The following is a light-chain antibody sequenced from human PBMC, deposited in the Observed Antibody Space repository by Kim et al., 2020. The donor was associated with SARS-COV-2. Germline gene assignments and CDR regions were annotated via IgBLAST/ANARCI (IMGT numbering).Light chain of an antibody. CDR2: KVS. Sequence: QPPSSTCRSSRSRVHSDGNTFLGWFHQRPGQPPRLLIYKVSNRFSGVPDRFSGSGAGTDFTLKISRVEAEDVGVYYCMQATQYPRTFGQGTKLEI. V-gene: IGKV2-24*01. CDR1: RSRVHSDGNTF. CDR3: MQATQYPRT. J-gene: IGKJ2*01.